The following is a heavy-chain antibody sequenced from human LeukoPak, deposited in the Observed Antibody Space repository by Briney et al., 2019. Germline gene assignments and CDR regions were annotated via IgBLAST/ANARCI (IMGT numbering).Heavy chain of an antibody. CDR3: ARDGYFDY. V-gene: IGHV1-18*01. J-gene: IGHJ4*02. Sequence: DGMGWISPYNGNTNYAQKFQGRVTMTTDTSTSTAYMELRSLRSDDTAVFYCARDGYFDYWGQGTLVTVSS. CDR2: ISPYNGNT.